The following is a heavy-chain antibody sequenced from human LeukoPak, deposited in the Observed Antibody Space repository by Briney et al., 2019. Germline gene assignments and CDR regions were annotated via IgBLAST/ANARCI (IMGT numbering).Heavy chain of an antibody. CDR3: TRGRYSNHSPLVDGMDV. J-gene: IGHJ6*02. V-gene: IGHV3-21*01. CDR2: ITGSSSFI. D-gene: IGHD4-11*01. Sequence: RTGGSLRLSCAGAGFTFSTHTINWVRQARGKGLEWVSSITGSSSFIYDADSVKGRFTISRDNAKNSLYLQMNSLRAEDTAVYYCTRGRYSNHSPLVDGMDVWGQGTTVTVSS. CDR1: GFTFSTHT.